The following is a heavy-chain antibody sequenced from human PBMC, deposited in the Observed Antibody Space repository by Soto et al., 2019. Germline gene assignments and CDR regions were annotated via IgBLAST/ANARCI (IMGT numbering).Heavy chain of an antibody. Sequence: ASVKVSCKASGYTFTSYGISWVRQAPGQGLEWMGWISAYNGNTNYAQKFQGRVTMTRDTSISTAYMELSKLISDDTAVYYCATQFHHCGGDCYRGPYFGMDVWGQGTTVTVSS. D-gene: IGHD2-21*02. CDR1: GYTFTSYG. V-gene: IGHV1-18*01. J-gene: IGHJ6*02. CDR3: ATQFHHCGGDCYRGPYFGMDV. CDR2: ISAYNGNT.